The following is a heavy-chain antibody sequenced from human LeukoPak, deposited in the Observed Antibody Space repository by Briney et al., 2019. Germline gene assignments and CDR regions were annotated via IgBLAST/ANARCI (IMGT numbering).Heavy chain of an antibody. CDR1: GGTFSSYA. D-gene: IGHD2-15*01. V-gene: IGHV1-69*04. J-gene: IGHJ4*02. CDR2: IIPILGIA. Sequence: GASVKVSCKASGGTFSSYAISWVRQAPGQGLEWMGRIIPILGIANYAQKFQGRVTITADKSTSTAYMELSSLRSEDTAVYYCAREVVAATGGDYWGQGTLVTVSS. CDR3: AREVVAATGGDY.